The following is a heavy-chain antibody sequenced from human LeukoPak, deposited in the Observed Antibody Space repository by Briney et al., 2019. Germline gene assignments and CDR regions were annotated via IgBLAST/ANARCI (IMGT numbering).Heavy chain of an antibody. D-gene: IGHD2-21*02. Sequence: GASVKVSCKASGYTFISYAIHWVRQAPGQRLEWMGWINAHNGDTKYSQKFQGRVAITRDTSASIVYMELSTLRFGDTAVYYCARGSTSDWPLEYWGRGILVTVSS. CDR2: INAHNGDT. CDR1: GYTFISYA. CDR3: ARGSTSDWPLEY. V-gene: IGHV1-3*01. J-gene: IGHJ4*02.